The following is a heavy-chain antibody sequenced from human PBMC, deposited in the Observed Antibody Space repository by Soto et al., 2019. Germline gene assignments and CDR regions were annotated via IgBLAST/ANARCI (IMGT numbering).Heavy chain of an antibody. J-gene: IGHJ5*02. Sequence: QVQLQESGPGLVKPSDTLSLTCAVSGYSISNTNWWGWIRQPPGKGLEWIGYIYYSGNTYYNPSLKSRVTMSVDTSKNQFSRKLSSVTAVDTAVYYCARLGDSSGNHAYWFDPWGQGTLVTVPS. CDR2: IYYSGNT. V-gene: IGHV4-28*01. D-gene: IGHD3-10*01. CDR3: ARLGDSSGNHAYWFDP. CDR1: GYSISNTNW.